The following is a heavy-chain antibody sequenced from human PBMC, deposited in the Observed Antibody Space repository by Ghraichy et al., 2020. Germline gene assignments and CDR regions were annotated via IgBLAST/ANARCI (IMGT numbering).Heavy chain of an antibody. CDR3: ARGLHCSSTSCYHYYYYMDV. J-gene: IGHJ6*03. V-gene: IGHV4-59*08. CDR1: GGSISSYY. Sequence: SETLSLTCTVSGGSISSYYWSWIRQPPGKGLEWIGYIYYSGSTNYNPSLTSRVTISIDTSKNQFSLKLSSVTAADTAVYYCARGLHCSSTSCYHYYYYMDVWGKGTTVTVYS. CDR2: IYYSGST. D-gene: IGHD2-2*01.